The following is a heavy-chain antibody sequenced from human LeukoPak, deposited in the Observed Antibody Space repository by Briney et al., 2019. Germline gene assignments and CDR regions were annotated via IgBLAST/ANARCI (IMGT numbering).Heavy chain of an antibody. CDR3: AKAERFSGTRTPDY. Sequence: PGGSLRLSCAASGFIFSSYAMSWVRQGPGKGLEWISVVSGGGGSTNYADSVKGRFTTSRDNSKNTLYLHMNSVRVEDTAVYYCAKAERFSGTRTPDYWGQGVLVTVSS. CDR2: VSGGGGST. CDR1: GFIFSSYA. J-gene: IGHJ4*02. D-gene: IGHD1-26*01. V-gene: IGHV3-23*01.